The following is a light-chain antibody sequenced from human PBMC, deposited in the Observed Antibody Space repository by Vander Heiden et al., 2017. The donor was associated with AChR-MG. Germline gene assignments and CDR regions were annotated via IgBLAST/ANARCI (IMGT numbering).Light chain of an antibody. J-gene: IGKJ2*03. CDR2: KAS. CDR1: QSISNW. CDR3: QQDKSYPYS. Sequence: DIQMTQSPSTLSASVGDRVTITCRASQSISNWLAWYQQKPGKAPKLLIYKASSLGTGVPSRFSGSGSGTEFTLTISSLQPDDSATYYCQQDKSYPYSFGQGTKLEIK. V-gene: IGKV1-5*03.